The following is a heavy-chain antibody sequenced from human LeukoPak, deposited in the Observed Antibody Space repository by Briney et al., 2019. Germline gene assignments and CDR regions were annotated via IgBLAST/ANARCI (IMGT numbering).Heavy chain of an antibody. J-gene: IGHJ4*02. Sequence: GGSLRLSCVASGFTFSSYWMSWVRQAPGKGLEWVANIKQEGSETYYVDSVKGRSTISRDNAKNSLYLQMNSLRVEDTAVYYCARSLVEPTSVFFDYWGQGTLVTVSS. CDR2: IKQEGSET. CDR3: ARSLVEPTSVFFDY. V-gene: IGHV3-7*01. D-gene: IGHD3-16*01. CDR1: GFTFSSYW.